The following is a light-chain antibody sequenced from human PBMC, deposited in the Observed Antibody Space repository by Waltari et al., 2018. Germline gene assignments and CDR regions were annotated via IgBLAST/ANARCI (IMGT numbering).Light chain of an antibody. Sequence: FMLTQSHSVSESPGKTITIPCPRTSGSVTGTSMQSYQRRPGSAPTPVIDENNQRPSGVPDRFSGSIDRSSNSASLTISGLKTEDEADYYCQSYDNNIWLFGGGTKLTVL. CDR2: ENN. CDR1: SGSVTGTS. CDR3: QSYDNNIWL. J-gene: IGLJ3*02. V-gene: IGLV6-57*03.